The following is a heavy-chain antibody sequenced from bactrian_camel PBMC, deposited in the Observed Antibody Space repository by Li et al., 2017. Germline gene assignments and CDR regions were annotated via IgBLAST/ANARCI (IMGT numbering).Heavy chain of an antibody. V-gene: IGHV3S1*01. D-gene: IGHD2*01. CDR3: AADPGAGCYTWFPAEYDF. CDR1: GYTYSVFC. Sequence: HVQLVESGGGSVQAGGSLRLSCAVSGYTYSVFCLGWFRQAPGKEREGVASINTVGGSPGYADSVKGRFTISQDNAKNTVFLQMNSLKPEDTAMYYCAADPGAGCYTWFPAEYDFWGQGTQVTVS. CDR2: INTVGGSP. J-gene: IGHJ4*01.